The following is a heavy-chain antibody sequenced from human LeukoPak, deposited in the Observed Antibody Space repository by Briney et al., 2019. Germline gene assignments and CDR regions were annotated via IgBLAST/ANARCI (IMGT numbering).Heavy chain of an antibody. CDR3: AGDSSGFV. V-gene: IGHV4-34*01. CDR1: GGSFSGYY. J-gene: IGHJ4*02. Sequence: SETLSLTCAVYGGSFSGYYWSWIRQPPGKGLEWIGSMYYSGSTYYNPSLKSRVTISIDTSKNQFSLKLSSVTAADTAVYYCAGDSSGFVWGQGTLVTVSS. D-gene: IGHD3-22*01. CDR2: MYYSGST.